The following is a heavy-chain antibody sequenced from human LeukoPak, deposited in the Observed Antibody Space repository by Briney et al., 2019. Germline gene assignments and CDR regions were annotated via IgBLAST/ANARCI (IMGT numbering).Heavy chain of an antibody. D-gene: IGHD1-1*01. Sequence: ASVKVSCKASGYTFTSYYMHWVRQAPGQGLEWMGIINPSGGSTSYAQKFQGRVTMTRDTSTSTVYMELSSLRSEDTAVYYCARDGGWNDDGAPHYYYYGMDVWGQGTTVTVSS. CDR1: GYTFTSYY. CDR3: ARDGGWNDDGAPHYYYYGMDV. CDR2: INPSGGST. J-gene: IGHJ6*02. V-gene: IGHV1-46*01.